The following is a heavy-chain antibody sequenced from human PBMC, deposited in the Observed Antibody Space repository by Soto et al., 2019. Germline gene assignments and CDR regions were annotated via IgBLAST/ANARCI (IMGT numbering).Heavy chain of an antibody. D-gene: IGHD6-19*01. J-gene: IGHJ6*02. CDR3: AREAVAEYYYGMDV. CDR2: ISYDGSNK. CDR1: GFTFSSYA. Sequence: VQLVESGGGVVQPGRSLRLSCAASGFTFSSYAMHWVRQAPGKGLEWVAVISYDGSNKYYADSVKGRFTISRDNSKNTLYLQMNSLRAEDTAVYYCAREAVAEYYYGMDVWGQGTTVTVSS. V-gene: IGHV3-30-3*01.